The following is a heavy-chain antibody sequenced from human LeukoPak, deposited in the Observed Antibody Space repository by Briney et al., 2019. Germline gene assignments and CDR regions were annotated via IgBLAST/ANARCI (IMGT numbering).Heavy chain of an antibody. CDR3: ATDRGVATMGYDAFDI. J-gene: IGHJ3*02. CDR2: FDPEDGET. Sequence: ASVEVSCKVSGYTLTELSMHWVRQAPGKGLEWMGGFDPEDGETIYAQKFQGRVTMTEDTSTDTAYMELSSLRSEDTAVYYCATDRGVATMGYDAFDIWGQGTMVTVSS. CDR1: GYTLTELS. V-gene: IGHV1-24*01. D-gene: IGHD5-12*01.